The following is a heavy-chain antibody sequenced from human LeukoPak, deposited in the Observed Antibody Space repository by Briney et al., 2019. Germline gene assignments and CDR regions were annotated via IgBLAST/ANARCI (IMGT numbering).Heavy chain of an antibody. V-gene: IGHV4-59*01. CDR1: NGSISSDY. Sequence: SETLSLTCSVSNGSISSDYWRWIRQPPGEGLEWIGNLYYTEYTTYNPSFKSRVTISQDTSKNQFSLKLTSLTAADTAIYYCARDMRRHGESGYGFDYWGQGIRVTASS. CDR3: ARDMRRHGESGYGFDY. CDR2: LYYTEYT. J-gene: IGHJ4*02. D-gene: IGHD5-12*01.